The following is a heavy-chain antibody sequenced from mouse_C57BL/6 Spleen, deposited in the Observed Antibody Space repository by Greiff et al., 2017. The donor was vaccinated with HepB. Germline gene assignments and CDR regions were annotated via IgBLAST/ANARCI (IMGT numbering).Heavy chain of an antibody. J-gene: IGHJ3*01. V-gene: IGHV1-81*01. CDR3: ARDTTVVAKAY. CDR1: GYTFTSYG. Sequence: VKLQESGAELARPGASVKLSCKASGYTFTSYGISWVKQRTGQGLEWIGEIYPRSGNTYYNEKFKGKATLTADKSSSTAYMELRSLTSEDSAVYFCARDTTVVAKAYWGQGTLVTVSA. D-gene: IGHD1-1*01. CDR2: IYPRSGNT.